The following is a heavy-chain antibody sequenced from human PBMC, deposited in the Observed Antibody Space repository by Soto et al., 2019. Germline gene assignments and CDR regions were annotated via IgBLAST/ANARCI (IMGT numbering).Heavy chain of an antibody. CDR1: GFTFSSYS. CDR2: ISSSSSYI. CDR3: ARVPRAVAATEYYFDY. V-gene: IGHV3-21*01. Sequence: GESLKISCAASGFTFSSYSMNWVRQAPGKGLEWVSSISSSSSYIYYADSVKGRFTISRDNAKNSLYLQMNSLRAEDTAVYYCARVPRAVAATEYYFDYWGQGTLVTVSS. J-gene: IGHJ4*02. D-gene: IGHD2-15*01.